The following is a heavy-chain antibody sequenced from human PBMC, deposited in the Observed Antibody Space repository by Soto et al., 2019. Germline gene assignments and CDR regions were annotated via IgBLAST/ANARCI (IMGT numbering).Heavy chain of an antibody. Sequence: SETLSLTCAVYGGSFSGYYWSWIRQPPGKGLEWIGEINHSGSTNYNPSLKSRVTISVDTSKNQFSLKLSSVTAADTAVYYCAGTLTYYDFWSGLNWFDPWGQGTLVTVSS. V-gene: IGHV4-34*01. CDR3: AGTLTYYDFWSGLNWFDP. CDR2: INHSGST. D-gene: IGHD3-3*01. CDR1: GGSFSGYY. J-gene: IGHJ5*02.